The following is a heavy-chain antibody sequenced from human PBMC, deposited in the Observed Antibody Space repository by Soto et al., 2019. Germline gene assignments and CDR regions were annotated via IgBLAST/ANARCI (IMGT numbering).Heavy chain of an antibody. CDR3: ARGATVGTTTGFLDY. V-gene: IGHV5-51*01. D-gene: IGHD1-26*01. Sequence: EVQLVQSGAEVTKPGESLKISCKGSGYSFPTHWIGWVRQMPGKGLEWMGIIYPGDSDTRYSPSFQGQVTISVDKSINTAYLQWSTLKASDTAMYYCARGATVGTTTGFLDYWGQGTLVTVSS. J-gene: IGHJ4*02. CDR1: GYSFPTHW. CDR2: IYPGDSDT.